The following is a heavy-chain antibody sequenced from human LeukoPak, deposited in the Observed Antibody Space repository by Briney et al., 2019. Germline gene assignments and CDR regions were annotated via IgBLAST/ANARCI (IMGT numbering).Heavy chain of an antibody. D-gene: IGHD6-13*01. CDR3: ARDLGAAGTARDAFDI. J-gene: IGHJ3*02. V-gene: IGHV3-74*01. CDR1: GFTFSSYW. CDR2: INTDGSST. Sequence: PGGPLRLSCAASGFTFSSYWMHWVRQAPGKGLVWVSRINTDGSSTSYTDSVKGRFTISRDNAKNTLYLQMNSLRAEDTAVYYCARDLGAAGTARDAFDIWGQGTMVTVSS.